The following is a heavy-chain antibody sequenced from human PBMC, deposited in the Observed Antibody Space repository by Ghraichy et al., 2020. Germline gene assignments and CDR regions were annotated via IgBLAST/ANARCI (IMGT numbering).Heavy chain of an antibody. V-gene: IGHV1-18*01. CDR1: GYSFTNYG. J-gene: IGHJ4*02. CDR2: INAYNGNT. Sequence: ASVKVSCKASGYSFTNYGISWVRQAPGQGLEWMGWINAYNGNTNYAQKLQGRVTMTTDTSTSTAYMELRSLRSDDTAVYYCVRGRAATGMDDSWGQGTLVTVSS. CDR3: VRGRAATGMDDS. D-gene: IGHD5-18*01.